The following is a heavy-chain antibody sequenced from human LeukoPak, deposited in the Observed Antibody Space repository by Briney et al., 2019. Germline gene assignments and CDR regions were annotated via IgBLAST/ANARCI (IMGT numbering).Heavy chain of an antibody. Sequence: PGGSLRLSCAASGFTFSSYIMHWVRQAPGKGLEWVAVISYDGSNKYYADSVKGRFTISRDNSKNTLYLQMNSLRAEDTAVYYCAKAQPHYSSGWYSTFDYWGQGTLVTVSS. D-gene: IGHD6-19*01. CDR1: GFTFSSYI. CDR3: AKAQPHYSSGWYSTFDY. CDR2: ISYDGSNK. J-gene: IGHJ4*02. V-gene: IGHV3-30*18.